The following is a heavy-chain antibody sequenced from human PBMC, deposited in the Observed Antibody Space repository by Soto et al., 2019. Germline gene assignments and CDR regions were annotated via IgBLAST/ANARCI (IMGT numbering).Heavy chain of an antibody. J-gene: IGHJ4*02. D-gene: IGHD3-9*01. CDR3: ASCFDATGYYYFTY. CDR2: ISSSGSTI. CDR1: GFTFSSYE. Sequence: GGSLRLSCAASGFTFSSYEMNWVRQAPGKGLEWIAYISSSGSTIYYADSVKGRFTISRDNAKKSLYLQMNSLGAEDTAVYYCASCFDATGYYYFTYWGQGTPGTVSS. V-gene: IGHV3-48*03.